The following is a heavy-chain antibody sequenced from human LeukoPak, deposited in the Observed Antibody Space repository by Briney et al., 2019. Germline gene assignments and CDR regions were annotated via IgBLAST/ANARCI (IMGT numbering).Heavy chain of an antibody. D-gene: IGHD3-10*01. J-gene: IGHJ3*02. CDR2: ISGRNII. Sequence: GGSVRLSCAASGFDFKTYEMNWVRQAPGKGLEWISYISGRNIINYADSVKGRFTISRDNTKNSLYLQMNSLRAEDTAAYYCASELWFGESNALDTWGQGTVVTVSS. V-gene: IGHV3-48*03. CDR3: ASELWFGESNALDT. CDR1: GFDFKTYE.